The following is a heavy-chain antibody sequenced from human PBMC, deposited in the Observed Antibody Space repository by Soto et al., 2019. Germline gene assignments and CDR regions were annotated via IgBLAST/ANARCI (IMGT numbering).Heavy chain of an antibody. D-gene: IGHD4-17*01. V-gene: IGHV4-31*03. CDR2: IYYSGST. Sequence: SETLSLTCTVSVGSISSGGYYWSWIRQHPGKGLEWIGYIYYSGSTYYNPSLKSRVTISVDTSKNQFSLKLSSVTAADTAVYYCARTTVTSYYFDYWGQGTLVTVSS. CDR3: ARTTVTSYYFDY. J-gene: IGHJ4*02. CDR1: VGSISSGGYY.